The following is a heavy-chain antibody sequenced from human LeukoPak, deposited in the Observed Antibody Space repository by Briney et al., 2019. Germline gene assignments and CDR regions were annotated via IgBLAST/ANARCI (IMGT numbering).Heavy chain of an antibody. CDR2: IIPIFGTA. CDR3: AGAVGKNSIRPKIFDS. J-gene: IGHJ4*02. Sequence: ASVKVSCKASGGTFSSYAISWVRQAPGQGLEWMGGIIPIFGTANYAQKFQGRVTITADKSTSTAYMELSSLRSEDTAVYYCAGAVGKNSIRPKIFDSGAQGPLVTVSS. V-gene: IGHV1-69*06. CDR1: GGTFSSYA. D-gene: IGHD2/OR15-2a*01.